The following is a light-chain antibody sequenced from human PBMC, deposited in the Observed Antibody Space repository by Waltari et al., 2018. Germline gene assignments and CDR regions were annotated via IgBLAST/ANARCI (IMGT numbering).Light chain of an antibody. CDR2: EVS. V-gene: IGLV2-8*01. J-gene: IGLJ2*01. CDR3: SSFAGGGNPVL. Sequence: QSALTQPPSASGSPGQSVTISCSGTSSDVGGYNHVSWHQQHPGKAPKLMIFEVSKRPSGVPDRFSGSKSGNTASLTISGVQTEDEADYYCSSFAGGGNPVLFGGGTKLIVL. CDR1: SSDVGGYNH.